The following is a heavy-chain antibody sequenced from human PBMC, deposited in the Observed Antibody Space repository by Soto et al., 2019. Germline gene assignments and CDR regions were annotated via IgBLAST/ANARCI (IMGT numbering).Heavy chain of an antibody. V-gene: IGHV1-69*13. CDR1: GGTFSSYA. CDR3: ARSRRYYDSSGYYYAPYYFDY. J-gene: IGHJ4*02. Sequence: ASVKVSCKASGGTFSSYAISWVRQAPGQGLEWMGGIIPIFGTANYAQKFQGRVTITADESTSTAYMELSSLRSEDTAVYYCARSRRYYDSSGYYYAPYYFDYWGQGTLVTVSS. D-gene: IGHD3-22*01. CDR2: IIPIFGTA.